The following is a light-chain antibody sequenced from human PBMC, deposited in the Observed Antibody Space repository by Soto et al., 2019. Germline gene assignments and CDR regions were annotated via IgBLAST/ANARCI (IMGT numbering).Light chain of an antibody. CDR1: QSISSY. CDR3: QQYGSSPRT. J-gene: IGKJ1*01. CDR2: AAS. V-gene: IGKV1-39*01. Sequence: DIQMTQSPSSLCASVGDRVTISCRASQSISSYLNWYQQTPGKAPKILIYAASSLQSGVPSRFSGSGSGTDFTLTISRLEPEDFEVYYCQQYGSSPRTFGQGTKVDIK.